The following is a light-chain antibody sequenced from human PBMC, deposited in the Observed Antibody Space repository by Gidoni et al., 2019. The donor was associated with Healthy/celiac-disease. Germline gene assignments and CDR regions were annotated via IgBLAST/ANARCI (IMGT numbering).Light chain of an antibody. Sequence: SYELTQPPSVSVSPGQTARITCSGDALPKQYAYWYQQKPGQAPVLGIYKDSERPSGIPERFSGSSSGTTVTLTISGVQAEDEADYYCQSADSSGTYVVCGGGTKLTVL. J-gene: IGLJ2*01. CDR1: ALPKQY. CDR3: QSADSSGTYVV. V-gene: IGLV3-25*02. CDR2: KDS.